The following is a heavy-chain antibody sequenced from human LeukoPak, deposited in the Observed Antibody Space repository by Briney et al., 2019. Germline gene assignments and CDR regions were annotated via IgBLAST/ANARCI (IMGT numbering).Heavy chain of an antibody. CDR2: IIPIFGTA. D-gene: IGHD4-17*01. CDR3: ARESGRNYGDSIDY. V-gene: IGHV1-69*13. J-gene: IGHJ4*02. CDR1: GGTFSSYA. Sequence: VASVKVSCKASGGTFSSYAISWVRQAPGQGLEWMGGIIPIFGTANYAQKFQGRVTITADESTSTAYMELSSLRSEDTAVYYCARESGRNYGDSIDYWGQGTLVTVSS.